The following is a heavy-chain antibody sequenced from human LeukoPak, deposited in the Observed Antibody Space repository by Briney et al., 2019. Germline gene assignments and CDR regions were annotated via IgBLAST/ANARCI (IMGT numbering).Heavy chain of an antibody. CDR1: GGSFSGYY. Sequence: KPSETLSLTCAVYGGSFSGYYWSWIRQPPGKGLEWIGEINHSGSTNYNPSLKSRVTISVDTSKNQFSLKLSSVTAADTAVYYCARATMVRGVIISYFDYWGQGTLVTVSS. CDR3: ARATMVRGVIISYFDY. J-gene: IGHJ4*02. CDR2: INHSGST. D-gene: IGHD3-10*01. V-gene: IGHV4-34*01.